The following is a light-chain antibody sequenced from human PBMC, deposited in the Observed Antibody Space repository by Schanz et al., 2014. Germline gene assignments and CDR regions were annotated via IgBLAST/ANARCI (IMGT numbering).Light chain of an antibody. J-gene: IGLJ1*01. CDR1: SSDVGSYNL. Sequence: QSALTQPASVSGSPGQSITISCTGTSSDVGSYNLVSWYQHHPGKAPKLMIYEGSKRPSGVSNRFSGSKSGNTASLTISGLQAEDEADYYCSSYTTSSLYVFGTGTKLTVL. V-gene: IGLV2-14*02. CDR3: SSYTTSSLYV. CDR2: EGS.